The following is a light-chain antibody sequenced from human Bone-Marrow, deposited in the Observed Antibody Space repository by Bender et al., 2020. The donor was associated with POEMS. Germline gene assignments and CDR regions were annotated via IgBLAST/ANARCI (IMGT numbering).Light chain of an antibody. J-gene: IGLJ3*02. Sequence: QSVLTQPPSASGTPGQRVTIPCSGSSSNIGTNPVNWYQQLPGTAPKLLIYITNQRPSGVPDRFSGSKSGTSASLAISGLQSEDEADYYCAAWEDSLNGWVFGGGTKLTVL. CDR1: SSNIGTNP. CDR3: AAWEDSLNGWV. CDR2: ITN. V-gene: IGLV1-44*01.